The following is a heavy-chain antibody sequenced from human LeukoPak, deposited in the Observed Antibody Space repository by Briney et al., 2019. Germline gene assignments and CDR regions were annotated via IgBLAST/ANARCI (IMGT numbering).Heavy chain of an antibody. CDR3: ARETRLHSGSYSNDAFDI. V-gene: IGHV4-59*01. J-gene: IGHJ3*02. D-gene: IGHD1-26*01. CDR2: ISYSGST. Sequence: PSETLSLTCTVSGRSISSYYWTWLRQPPGKGLEWIGYISYSGSTDYNPSLKSRVTISLDTSKNQFSLRLSSVSAADTAVYYCARETRLHSGSYSNDAFDIWGQGTMVTVSS. CDR1: GRSISSYY.